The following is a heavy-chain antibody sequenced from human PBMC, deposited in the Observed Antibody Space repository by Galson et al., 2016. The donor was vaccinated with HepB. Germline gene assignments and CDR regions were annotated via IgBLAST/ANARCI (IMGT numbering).Heavy chain of an antibody. Sequence: ETLSLTCAVSGASISTYYWSWIRQPPGKGLEWIGYISDSGNTKYNPSLRSRVNMSVDTSKNQFSLKLRSVSAADTAVYYCVRLGSEYDSTLKNWFDPWGQGTLVTVSS. CDR1: GASISTYY. J-gene: IGHJ5*02. V-gene: IGHV4-59*01. CDR2: ISDSGNT. D-gene: IGHD2-2*01. CDR3: VRLGSEYDSTLKNWFDP.